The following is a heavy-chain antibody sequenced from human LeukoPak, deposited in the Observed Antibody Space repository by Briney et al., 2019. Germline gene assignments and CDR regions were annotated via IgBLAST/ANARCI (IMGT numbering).Heavy chain of an antibody. CDR3: ATIQLWSSRSFDY. V-gene: IGHV3-23*01. CDR2: ISGSGGST. D-gene: IGHD5-18*01. CDR1: GFSFSSYA. J-gene: IGHJ4*02. Sequence: HPGGSPRLSCAASGFSFSSYAMSWVRQAPGKGLEWVSTISGSGGSTYYADSVKGRFTISRDNSKNTLSLQMNSLRAEDTAVYYCATIQLWSSRSFDYWGQGTLVTVSS.